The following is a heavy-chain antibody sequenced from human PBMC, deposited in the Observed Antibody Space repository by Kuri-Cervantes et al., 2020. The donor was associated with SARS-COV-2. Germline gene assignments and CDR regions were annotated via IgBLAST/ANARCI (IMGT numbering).Heavy chain of an antibody. Sequence: ESLKISCTVSGGSISSYYWSWIRQPPGKGLEWIGYIYYSGSTYYNPSLKSRVTISVDTSKNQFSLKPSSVTAADTAVYYCARHLSGSYWFDPWGQGTLVTVSS. CDR1: GGSISSYY. V-gene: IGHV4-59*08. CDR3: ARHLSGSYWFDP. CDR2: IYYSGST. J-gene: IGHJ5*02. D-gene: IGHD1-26*01.